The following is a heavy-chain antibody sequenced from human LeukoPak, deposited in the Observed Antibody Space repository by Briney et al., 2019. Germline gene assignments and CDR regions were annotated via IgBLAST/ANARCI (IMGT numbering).Heavy chain of an antibody. V-gene: IGHV4-61*02. D-gene: IGHD5-18*01. J-gene: IGHJ4*02. CDR2: IYTSGST. CDR3: ARERTSDTAIDY. CDR1: GGSISSSSYY. Sequence: SETLSLTCTVSGGSISSSSYYWSWIRQPAGKGLEWIGRIYTSGSTNYNPSLKSRVTISVDTSKNQFSLKLSSVTAADTAVYYCARERTSDTAIDYWGQGTLVTVSS.